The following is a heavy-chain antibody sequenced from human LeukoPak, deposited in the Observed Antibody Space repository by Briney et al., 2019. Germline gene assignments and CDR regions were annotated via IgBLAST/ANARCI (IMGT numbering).Heavy chain of an antibody. CDR2: INPSGGST. CDR1: GYTFTSYY. J-gene: IGHJ6*02. CDR3: AREPRRPYYYYYYGMDV. V-gene: IGHV1-46*01. Sequence: ASVKVSCKASGYTFTSYYMHWVRQAPGQGLEWMGIINPSGGSTSYAQKFQGRVTMTRDTSTSTAYMELRSLRSDDTAVYYCAREPRRPYYYYYYGMDVWGQGTTVTVSS.